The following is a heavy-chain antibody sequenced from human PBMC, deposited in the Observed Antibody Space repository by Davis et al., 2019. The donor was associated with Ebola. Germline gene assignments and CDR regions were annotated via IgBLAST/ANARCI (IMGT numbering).Heavy chain of an antibody. D-gene: IGHD3-3*01. CDR1: GFTFSSYG. Sequence: GGSLRLSCAASGFTFSSYGMHWVRQAPGKGLEWVAVISYDGSNKYYADSVKGRFTISRDNSKNTLYLQMNSLRVEDTAVYYCARGDFWSGYYYDYYYYMDVWGKGTTVTVSS. CDR2: ISYDGSNK. J-gene: IGHJ6*03. CDR3: ARGDFWSGYYYDYYYYMDV. V-gene: IGHV3-30*03.